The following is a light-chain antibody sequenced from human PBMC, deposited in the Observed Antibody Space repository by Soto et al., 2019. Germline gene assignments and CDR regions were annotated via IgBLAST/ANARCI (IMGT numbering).Light chain of an antibody. CDR1: SSDVGGYNY. Sequence: QSALTQPASVSGSPGQSITISCTGTSSDVGGYNYVSWYQQHPGKAPKLVIYGVSYRPSGVSARFSGSKFQNTASLTISGLQAEDEADYYCSSHRSGSVVLFGGGTKVTVL. V-gene: IGLV2-14*01. J-gene: IGLJ3*02. CDR3: SSHRSGSVVL. CDR2: GVS.